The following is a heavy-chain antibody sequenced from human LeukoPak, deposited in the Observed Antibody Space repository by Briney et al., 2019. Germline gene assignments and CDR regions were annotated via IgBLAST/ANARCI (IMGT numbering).Heavy chain of an antibody. D-gene: IGHD5-12*01. CDR3: ARDLLQGVATIEYDY. V-gene: IGHV3-7*01. J-gene: IGHJ4*02. CDR2: IKQDGSEK. CDR1: GFTFSSYW. Sequence: PGGSLRLSCAASGFTFSSYWMSWVRQAPGKGLEWVANIKQDGSEKYYVDSVKGRFTISRDNAKNSLYLQMNSLRAEDTAVYYCARDLLQGVATIEYDYWGQGTLVTVSS.